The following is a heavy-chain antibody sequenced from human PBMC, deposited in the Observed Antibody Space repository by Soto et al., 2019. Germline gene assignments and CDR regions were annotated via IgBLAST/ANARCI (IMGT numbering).Heavy chain of an antibody. CDR3: ARSVRVVVAYWFDP. Sequence: SETLSLTCTVSGGSISSGGYYWSWIRQHPGKGLEWIGYIYYSGSTYYNPSLKSRVTISVDTSKNQFSLKLSSVTAADTAVYYCARSVRVVVAYWFDPWGQGTLVTSPQ. CDR1: GGSISSGGYY. V-gene: IGHV4-31*03. D-gene: IGHD2-2*01. J-gene: IGHJ5*02. CDR2: IYYSGST.